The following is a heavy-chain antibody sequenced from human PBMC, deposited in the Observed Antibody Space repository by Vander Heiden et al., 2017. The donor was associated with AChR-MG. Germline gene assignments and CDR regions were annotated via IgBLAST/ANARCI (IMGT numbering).Heavy chain of an antibody. CDR2: ISGRGGST. J-gene: IGHJ3*02. Sequence: EVQLLESGGGLVQPGGSLRLSCAASGFTFSSYVMSWVRQAPGKGLEWVSAISGRGGSTYYADSVKGRFTISRDNSKNTLYLQMNSLRAEDTAVYYCAKDYSSSFYRGAFDIWGQGTMVTVSS. CDR1: GFTFSSYV. D-gene: IGHD6-13*01. CDR3: AKDYSSSFYRGAFDI. V-gene: IGHV3-23*01.